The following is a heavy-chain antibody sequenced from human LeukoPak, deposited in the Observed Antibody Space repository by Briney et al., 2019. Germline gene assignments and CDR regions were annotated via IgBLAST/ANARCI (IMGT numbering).Heavy chain of an antibody. Sequence: GGSLRLSCAASGFTFSSYWMTWVRQAPGKGLEWVANIKQDGSEKYYADSVKGRFTISRDNAKDSVYLQMNSLRAEDTAVYYCARAGPTATAGYWGQGTLVTVTS. D-gene: IGHD4-17*01. CDR1: GFTFSSYW. CDR3: ARAGPTATAGY. V-gene: IGHV3-7*03. J-gene: IGHJ4*02. CDR2: IKQDGSEK.